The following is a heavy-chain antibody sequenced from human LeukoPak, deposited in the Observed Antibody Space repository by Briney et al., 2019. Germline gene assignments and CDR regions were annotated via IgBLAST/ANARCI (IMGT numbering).Heavy chain of an antibody. Sequence: GGSLRLSCAASGFTFSSYAMSWVRQAPGKGLECVSTISGIGGSTYYADSVKGRFTISRDNSKNTLYLQMNSLRAEDTAVHYCAKASRAAADSSLDYWGQGTLVTVSS. D-gene: IGHD6-13*01. J-gene: IGHJ4*02. CDR3: AKASRAAADSSLDY. CDR1: GFTFSSYA. V-gene: IGHV3-23*01. CDR2: ISGIGGST.